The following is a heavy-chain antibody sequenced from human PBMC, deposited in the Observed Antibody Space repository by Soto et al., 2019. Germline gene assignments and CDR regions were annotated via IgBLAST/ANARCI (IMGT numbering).Heavy chain of an antibody. CDR1: GFTFGDYA. CDR3: TRVRVVTPGPFDY. CDR2: IRSKAYGGTT. Sequence: QPGGSLRLSCTASGFTFGDYAMSWVRQAPGKGLEWVGFIRSKAYGGTTEYAASVKGRFTISRDDSKSIAYLQMNSLKTEDTAVYYCTRVRVVTPGPFDYWGQGTLVTVSS. V-gene: IGHV3-49*04. J-gene: IGHJ4*02. D-gene: IGHD2-15*01.